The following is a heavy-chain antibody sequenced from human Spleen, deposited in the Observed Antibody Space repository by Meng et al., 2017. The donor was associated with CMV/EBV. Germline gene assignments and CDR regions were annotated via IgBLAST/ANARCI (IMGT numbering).Heavy chain of an antibody. CDR1: GYTFSNHG. Sequence: SVKVSCKASGYTFSNHGISWVRQAPGQGLEWMGGIIPIFGTANYAQKFQGRVTITTDESTSTAYMELSSLRSEDTAVYYCARDSRGIVVVPAAIFRDDAFDIWGQGTMVTVSS. CDR3: ARDSRGIVVVPAAIFRDDAFDI. V-gene: IGHV1-69*05. J-gene: IGHJ3*02. CDR2: IIPIFGTA. D-gene: IGHD2-2*01.